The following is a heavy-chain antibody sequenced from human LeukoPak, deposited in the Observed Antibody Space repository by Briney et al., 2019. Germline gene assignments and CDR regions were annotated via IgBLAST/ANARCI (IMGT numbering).Heavy chain of an antibody. V-gene: IGHV3-23*01. CDR1: GFTFSSYA. Sequence: GGSLRLSCAASGFTFSSYAMSWVRQAPGKGLEWVSAISGSDSSTYYADSAKRRFTISRDNSKNTLYLQMNSLRAEDTAVFYCAKYSGSGTKTFDYWGQGTLVTVSS. CDR3: AKYSGSGTKTFDY. CDR2: ISGSDSST. J-gene: IGHJ4*02. D-gene: IGHD3-10*01.